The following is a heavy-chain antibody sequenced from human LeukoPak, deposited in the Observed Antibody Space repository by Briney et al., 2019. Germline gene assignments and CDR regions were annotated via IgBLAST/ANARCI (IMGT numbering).Heavy chain of an antibody. D-gene: IGHD6-19*01. CDR1: GYTFTGYY. V-gene: IGHV1-2*02. CDR2: INPNSGGT. J-gene: IGHJ4*02. CDR3: ARDVPLADVIAVAGKIDY. Sequence: ASVKVSCKASGYTFTGYYMHWVRQAPGQGLEWMGWINPNSGGTNYAQKFQGRVTMTRDTSISTAYMELSRLRSDDTAVYYCARDVPLADVIAVAGKIDYWGQGTLVTVSS.